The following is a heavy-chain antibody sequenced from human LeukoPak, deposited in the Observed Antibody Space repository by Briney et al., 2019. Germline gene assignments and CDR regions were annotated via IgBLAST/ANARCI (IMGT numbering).Heavy chain of an antibody. V-gene: IGHV3-21*01. Sequence: PGGSLRLSCAASGFTFSSYSMNWVRQAPGKGLEWVSSISSSSSYIYYADSVKGRFTISRDNSKNTLYLQMNSLRAEDTAVYYCAKDYLSGSASRALFDYWGQGTLVTVSS. J-gene: IGHJ4*02. CDR1: GFTFSSYS. CDR2: ISSSSSYI. CDR3: AKDYLSGSASRALFDY. D-gene: IGHD1-26*01.